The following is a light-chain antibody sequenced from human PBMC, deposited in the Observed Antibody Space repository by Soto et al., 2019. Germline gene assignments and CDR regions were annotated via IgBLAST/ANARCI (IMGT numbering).Light chain of an antibody. Sequence: QSVLAQPPSASGTPGQRVTISCSGSSSNFGSNYVYWYQQLPGTAPKLLIYRNNQRPSGVPDRFSGSKSGTSASLAISGLRSEDEADYYCAAWDDSLSGPVFGTGTKVTVL. J-gene: IGLJ1*01. V-gene: IGLV1-47*01. CDR3: AAWDDSLSGPV. CDR1: SSNFGSNY. CDR2: RNN.